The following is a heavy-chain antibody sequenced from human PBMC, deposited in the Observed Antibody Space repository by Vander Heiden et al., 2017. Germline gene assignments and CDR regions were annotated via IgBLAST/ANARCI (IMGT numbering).Heavy chain of an antibody. J-gene: IGHJ2*01. Sequence: EVQLVESGGGLVKPGGSLRLYCAASGFTFGSYSMNWVRQAPGKGLEWVSSISSYSSSIYYADAVQGRFTISRDNAKNALYLQMKRIRAEDTAIFYFAVAGKWGEHWYFDLWGLGTLVTVSS. CDR3: AVAGKWGEHWYFDL. D-gene: IGHD2-15*01. V-gene: IGHV3-21*01. CDR2: ISSYSSSI. CDR1: GFTFGSYS.